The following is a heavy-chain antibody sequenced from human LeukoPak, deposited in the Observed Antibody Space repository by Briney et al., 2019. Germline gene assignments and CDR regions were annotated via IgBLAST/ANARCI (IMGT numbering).Heavy chain of an antibody. Sequence: SETLSLTCAVYGGSFSGYYWSWIRQPPGKGLEWIGEINHSGSTNYNPSLKSRVTISVDTSKNQFSLKLSSVTAADTAVYYCARAVVVTAHNWFDPWGQGTLVTVSS. CDR3: ARAVVVTAHNWFDP. J-gene: IGHJ5*02. CDR1: GGSFSGYY. D-gene: IGHD2-21*02. V-gene: IGHV4-34*01. CDR2: INHSGST.